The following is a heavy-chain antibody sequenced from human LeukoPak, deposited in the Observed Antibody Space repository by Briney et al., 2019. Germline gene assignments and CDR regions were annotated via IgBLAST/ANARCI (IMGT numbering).Heavy chain of an antibody. V-gene: IGHV1-69*13. CDR3: ARPGVVAGTEWDFQH. CDR2: IIPIFGTA. CDR1: GGTFSSCP. Sequence: SVKVSCKASGGTFSSCPISWVRQAPGQGPEWMGGIIPIFGTANYAQKFQGRVTITADESTSTAYMELSSLRSEDTAVYYCARPGVVAGTEWDFQHWGQGTLVTVSS. J-gene: IGHJ1*01. D-gene: IGHD2-2*01.